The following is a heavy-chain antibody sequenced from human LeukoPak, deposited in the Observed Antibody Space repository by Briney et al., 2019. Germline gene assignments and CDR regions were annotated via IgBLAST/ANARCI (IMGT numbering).Heavy chain of an antibody. D-gene: IGHD6-13*01. CDR3: ARVAAAHAFDI. Sequence: GASEKVSCKASGYTFTSYDINWVRQATGQGLEWMGWMNPNSGNTGYAQKFQGRVTITRNTSISTAYMELSSLRSEDTAVYYCARVAAAHAFDIWGQGTMVTVSS. V-gene: IGHV1-8*03. CDR1: GYTFTSYD. CDR2: MNPNSGNT. J-gene: IGHJ3*02.